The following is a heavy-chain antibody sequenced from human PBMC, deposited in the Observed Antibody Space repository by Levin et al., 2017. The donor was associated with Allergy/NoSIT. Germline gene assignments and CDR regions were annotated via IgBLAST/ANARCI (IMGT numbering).Heavy chain of an antibody. CDR1: GFIFSSYA. CDR3: VKGGWNDPQTHLDY. D-gene: IGHD1-1*01. Sequence: GGSLRLSCSASGFIFSSYAMFWVRQAPGKGLEYVSGISSNGGTTYYADSVKGRFTISRDNPKNTLYLQMSSLRAEDTAVYYCVKGGWNDPQTHLDYWGQGTLVTVSS. V-gene: IGHV3-64D*06. J-gene: IGHJ4*02. CDR2: ISSNGGTT.